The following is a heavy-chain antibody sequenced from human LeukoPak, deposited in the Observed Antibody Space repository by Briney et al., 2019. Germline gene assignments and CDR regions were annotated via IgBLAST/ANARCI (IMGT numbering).Heavy chain of an antibody. Sequence: ASVKVSCKVSGYTLTELSMHWVRQAPGKGLEWMGGFDPEDGETIYAQKFQGRVTMTEDTSTDTAYMELSSLRSEDTAVYYCATVDAAAGPIYYWGQGTLVTVSS. CDR1: GYTLTELS. CDR3: ATVDAAAGPIYY. CDR2: FDPEDGET. J-gene: IGHJ4*02. V-gene: IGHV1-24*01. D-gene: IGHD6-13*01.